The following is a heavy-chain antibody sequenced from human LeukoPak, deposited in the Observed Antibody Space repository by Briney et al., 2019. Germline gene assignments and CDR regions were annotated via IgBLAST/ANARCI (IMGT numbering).Heavy chain of an antibody. J-gene: IGHJ4*02. D-gene: IGHD3-10*01. Sequence: PSETLSLTCTVSGGSISSYYWSWIRQPAGKGLEWIGRIYTSGSTNYNPSLKSRVTMSVDTSKNQFSLKLSSVTAADTAVYYCARLADYYGSGSPIDYWGQGTLVTVSS. CDR1: GGSISSYY. V-gene: IGHV4-4*07. CDR3: ARLADYYGSGSPIDY. CDR2: IYTSGST.